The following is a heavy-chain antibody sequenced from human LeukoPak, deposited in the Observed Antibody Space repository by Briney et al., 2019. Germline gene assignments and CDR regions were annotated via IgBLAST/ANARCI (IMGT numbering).Heavy chain of an antibody. Sequence: SETLSLTCTVSGGSISRYYWSWIRQPPGKGLEWIGYIYYSGSTNYNPSLKSRVTISVDTSKNQFSLKLSSVTAADTAVYYCARGRQWLKDFDYWGQGTLVTVSS. CDR1: GGSISRYY. D-gene: IGHD6-19*01. CDR2: IYYSGST. J-gene: IGHJ4*02. CDR3: ARGRQWLKDFDY. V-gene: IGHV4-59*01.